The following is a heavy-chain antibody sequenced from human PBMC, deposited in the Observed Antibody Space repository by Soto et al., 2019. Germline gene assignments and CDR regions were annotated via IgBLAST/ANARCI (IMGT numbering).Heavy chain of an antibody. V-gene: IGHV3-30-3*01. CDR3: ARGLNWVLDY. CDR2: ISSDGNNK. D-gene: IGHD3-16*01. J-gene: IGHJ4*02. Sequence: QVQLVESGGGVVQPGRSLRLSCAASGFIFSSHVMHWVRQAPGKGLEWVTLISSDGNNKYYADSVKGRFTISRDNCKNTLYLQMNRLRAEDTAVYYCARGLNWVLDYWAQGALGTVSS. CDR1: GFIFSSHV.